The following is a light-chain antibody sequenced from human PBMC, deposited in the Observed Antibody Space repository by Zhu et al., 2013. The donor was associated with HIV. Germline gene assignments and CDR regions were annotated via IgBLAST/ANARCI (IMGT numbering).Light chain of an antibody. CDR2: AAS. Sequence: DIQLTQSPSFLSASLGERVIITCRANHDISKNLAWYQQRPGEVPKLLTYAASTVQSGVPSRFSGSGSGTDFSLTISNLQPEDVATYYCQHYNSAPLSFGGGTKVDIK. J-gene: IGKJ4*01. V-gene: IGKV1-27*01. CDR1: HDISKN. CDR3: QHYNSAPLS.